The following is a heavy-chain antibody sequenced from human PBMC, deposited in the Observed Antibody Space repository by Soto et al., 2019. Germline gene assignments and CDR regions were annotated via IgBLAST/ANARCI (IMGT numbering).Heavy chain of an antibody. CDR1: GSAFEDSV. D-gene: IGHD3-3*01. V-gene: IGHV3-9*01. Sequence: EEQLVESGEGLVQPGRSLRFSCAASGSAFEDSVIHWVRQAPGKGLEWVSGISWNSDVRAYADSVNGRSTISRDNAKKSVFLQMSSLRVEDTALYYCAKDMAHYDFWGNNERALDVWGQGTTVIVSS. CDR2: ISWNSDVR. CDR3: AKDMAHYDFWGNNERALDV. J-gene: IGHJ6*02.